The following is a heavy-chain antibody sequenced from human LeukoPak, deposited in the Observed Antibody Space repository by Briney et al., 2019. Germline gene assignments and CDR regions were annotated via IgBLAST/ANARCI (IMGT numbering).Heavy chain of an antibody. CDR3: ARLTAVVTFDY. CDR1: GYSFTSNW. CDR2: IYPSDSDT. J-gene: IGHJ4*02. V-gene: IGHV5-51*01. D-gene: IGHD4-23*01. Sequence: GESLKISCKGSGYSFTSNWIGWVRQMPGKGLEWMGVIYPSDSDTRYSPSFQGQVTISADKSISTAYLQWRSLKVSDSAMYYCARLTAVVTFDYWGQGTLVTVSS.